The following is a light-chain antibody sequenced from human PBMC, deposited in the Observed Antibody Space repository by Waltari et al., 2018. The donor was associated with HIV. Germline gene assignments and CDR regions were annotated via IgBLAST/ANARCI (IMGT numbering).Light chain of an antibody. CDR1: NSNITYNP. CDR3: ATWDDNLRGLL. CDR2: ANS. J-gene: IGLJ3*02. Sequence: QYVLAQPPSASGTPGQRVAISCSGSNSNITYNPVNWYQQFPGAAPRLLIYANSHRPSGVPDRFSASKSGTSASLAITGLQTEDEAHYYCATWDDNLRGLLFGGGTKVTVL. V-gene: IGLV1-44*01.